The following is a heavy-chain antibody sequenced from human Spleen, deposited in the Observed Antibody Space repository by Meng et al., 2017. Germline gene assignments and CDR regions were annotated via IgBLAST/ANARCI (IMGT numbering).Heavy chain of an antibody. D-gene: IGHD5-24*01. CDR1: GGSISTSGYY. CDR3: ARELATIRDY. V-gene: IGHV4-39*02. CDR2: IGHSGVT. J-gene: IGHJ4*02. Sequence: QPQLQESGPGLVKPSEALSLTCGVSGGSISTSGYYWGWIRQPPGKGLEWIGSIGHSGVTYYTPSLRSRVTVSIDTSKNQFFLEVTSVTAADTAVYYCARELATIRDYWGQGTLVTVSS.